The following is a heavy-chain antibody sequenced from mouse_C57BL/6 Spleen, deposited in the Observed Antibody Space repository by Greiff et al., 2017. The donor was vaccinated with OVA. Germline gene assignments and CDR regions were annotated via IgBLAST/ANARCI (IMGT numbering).Heavy chain of an antibody. CDR2: IRNKANGYTT. V-gene: IGHV7-3*01. CDR1: GFTFTDYY. CDR3: ARYNYGSSWYFDV. J-gene: IGHJ1*03. D-gene: IGHD1-1*01. Sequence: EVKLVESGGGLVQPGGSLSLSCAASGFTFTDYYMSWVRQPPGTALEWLGFIRNKANGYTTEYSASVKGRFTISRANSQSILYLQMNALRAEDSATYYCARYNYGSSWYFDVWGTGTTVTVSS.